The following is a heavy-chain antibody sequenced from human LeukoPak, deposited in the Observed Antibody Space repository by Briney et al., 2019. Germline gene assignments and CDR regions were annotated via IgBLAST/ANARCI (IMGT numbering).Heavy chain of an antibody. CDR3: ARGYDSSGYYLGY. Sequence: PSETLSLTCTVSGGSISSGGYYWSWIRQHPGKGLEWIGYIYYSGSTYYNPSLKSRVTISVDTSTNQFSLKLSSVTAADTAVYYCARGYDSSGYYLGYWGQGTLVTVSS. D-gene: IGHD3-22*01. CDR2: IYYSGST. J-gene: IGHJ4*02. CDR1: GGSISSGGYY. V-gene: IGHV4-31*03.